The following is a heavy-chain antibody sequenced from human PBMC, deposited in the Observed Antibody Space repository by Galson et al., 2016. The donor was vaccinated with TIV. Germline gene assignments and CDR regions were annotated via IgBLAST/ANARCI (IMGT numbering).Heavy chain of an antibody. CDR3: ARAKWGGGYQSHFDY. Sequence: SETLSLTCTVSGGSLSDYYWSWIRQSPGKELEWLGHIYSSGVTNYNPSLKSRATLSIDKSKNQFSLRLKSVTAADTAVYFCARAKWGGGYQSHFDYWGPGTLVTVSP. V-gene: IGHV4-59*01. J-gene: IGHJ4*02. D-gene: IGHD5-12*01. CDR2: IYSSGVT. CDR1: GGSLSDYY.